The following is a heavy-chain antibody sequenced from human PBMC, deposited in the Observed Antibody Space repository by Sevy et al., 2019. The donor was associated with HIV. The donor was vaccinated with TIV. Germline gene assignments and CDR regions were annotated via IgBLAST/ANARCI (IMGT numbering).Heavy chain of an antibody. V-gene: IGHV3-23*01. CDR3: AKDRFLEWLFYYFDY. D-gene: IGHD3-3*01. J-gene: IGHJ4*02. CDR2: ISGSGGST. Sequence: GGSLRLSCAASGFTFSSYAMNWVRQAPGKGLEWVSAISGSGGSTYYADSVKGRFTISRDNSKNTLYLQMNSLRAEDTAVYYCAKDRFLEWLFYYFDYWGQGTLVTVSS. CDR1: GFTFSSYA.